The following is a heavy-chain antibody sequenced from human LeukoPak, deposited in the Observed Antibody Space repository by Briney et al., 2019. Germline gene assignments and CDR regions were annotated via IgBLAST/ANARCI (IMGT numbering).Heavy chain of an antibody. CDR1: GGSISSYY. CDR2: MYYSGTI. CDR3: ARAWATDYFDY. V-gene: IGHV4-59*01. J-gene: IGHJ4*02. Sequence: SETLSLTCTVSGGSISSYYWGWIRQPPGKGLEWIGYMYYSGTINYNPSLKSRVTISVDTSKNQFSLKLSSVTAADTAMYYCARAWATDYFDYWGQGTLVTVFS.